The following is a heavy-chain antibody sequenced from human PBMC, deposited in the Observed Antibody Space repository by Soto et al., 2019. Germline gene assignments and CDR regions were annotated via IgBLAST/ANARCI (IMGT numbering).Heavy chain of an antibody. J-gene: IGHJ4*02. Sequence: QVQLQQWGAGLLKPSETLSLTCAVYGGSFSGYYWSWIRQPPGKGLEWIGEINHSGSTNYNPSLKSRVTISVDTSKNQFSLKLSSVTAADTAVYYCARGHYGCNPFDYWGQGTLVTVSS. CDR3: ARGHYGCNPFDY. CDR1: GGSFSGYY. V-gene: IGHV4-34*01. D-gene: IGHD3-16*01. CDR2: INHSGST.